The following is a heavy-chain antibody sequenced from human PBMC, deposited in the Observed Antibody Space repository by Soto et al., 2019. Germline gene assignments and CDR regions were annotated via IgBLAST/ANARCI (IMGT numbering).Heavy chain of an antibody. CDR1: GGTFSSYA. D-gene: IGHD5-12*01. CDR2: IVPIVDTS. V-gene: IGHV1-69*12. J-gene: IGHJ4*02. CDR3: VRVVAIPGYPDN. Sequence: QVQLVQSGAEVRQPASSVKVSCKTSGGTFSSYAITWVRQAPGQGLEWMGGIVPIVDTSTYAQKFQGRVTIPADESTSTVYMELSSLRSDDTAVYYCVRVVAIPGYPDNWCQGTLVTVSS.